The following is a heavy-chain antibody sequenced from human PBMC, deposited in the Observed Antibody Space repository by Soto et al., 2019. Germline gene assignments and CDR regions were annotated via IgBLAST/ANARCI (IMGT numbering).Heavy chain of an antibody. CDR1: GFTFSDYY. D-gene: IGHD2-2*01. CDR3: ARVGPDIVVVPAASNDAFDI. CDR2: ISSSGSTI. V-gene: IGHV3-11*01. J-gene: IGHJ3*02. Sequence: GGSLRLSCAASGFTFSDYYMSWIRQAPGKGLEWVSYISSSGSTIYYADSVKGRFTISRDNAKNSLYLQMNSLRAEDTAVYYCARVGPDIVVVPAASNDAFDIWGQGTMVTVSS.